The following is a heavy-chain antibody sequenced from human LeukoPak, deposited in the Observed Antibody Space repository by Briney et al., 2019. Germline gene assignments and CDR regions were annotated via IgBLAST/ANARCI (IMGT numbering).Heavy chain of an antibody. Sequence: GGSLRLSCAASGFTFSSYSMNWVRQAPGKGLEWASSISSSSSYIYYADSVKGRFTISRDNAKNSLYLQMNSLRAEDTAVYYCALENYDILTGYRSLDYWGQGTLVTVSS. CDR3: ALENYDILTGYRSLDY. CDR1: GFTFSSYS. J-gene: IGHJ4*02. CDR2: ISSSSSYI. V-gene: IGHV3-21*01. D-gene: IGHD3-9*01.